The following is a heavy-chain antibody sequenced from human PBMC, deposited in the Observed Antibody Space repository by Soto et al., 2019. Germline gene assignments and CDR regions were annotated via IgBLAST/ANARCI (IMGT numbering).Heavy chain of an antibody. CDR2: INHSGST. CDR3: ARGPYYYDSSAYYYALGFDI. D-gene: IGHD3-22*01. CDR1: GGSFSAYY. Sequence: SETLSLTCGVYGGSFSAYYWSWIRQPPGKGLEWIGEINHSGSTNYNPTLKSRVTISVDMSKNQFSLKLSSVTAADTAIYYCARGPYYYDSSAYYYALGFDIWGQGTMVTVSS. J-gene: IGHJ3*02. V-gene: IGHV4-34*01.